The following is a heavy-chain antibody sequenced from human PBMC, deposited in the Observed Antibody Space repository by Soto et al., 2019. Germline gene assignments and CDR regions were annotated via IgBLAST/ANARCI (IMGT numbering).Heavy chain of an antibody. CDR3: ARGGYTSGWTFDN. D-gene: IGHD6-25*01. V-gene: IGHV3-33*01. Sequence: QVQLVESGGGVVQPGKSLRLSCAASGFTFSSYGMHWVRQAPGKGLEWVAVMWFDGTNKYYADSVKGRFTISRDNFKNTLYMQMNSRRAEDTAVYYCARGGYTSGWTFDNWGQGTLVTVSS. J-gene: IGHJ4*02. CDR2: MWFDGTNK. CDR1: GFTFSSYG.